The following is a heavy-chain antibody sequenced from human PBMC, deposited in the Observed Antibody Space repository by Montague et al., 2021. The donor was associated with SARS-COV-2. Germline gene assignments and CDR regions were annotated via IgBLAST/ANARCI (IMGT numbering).Heavy chain of an antibody. CDR1: GGSTASHY. Sequence: SETLSLTCAVSGGSTASHYWNWMRQSPGKRPEWIGDVYYNGEIKYNPSLQSRVTISIDTKENKFSLRLNSVTAADTAVYFCARGWAFDPWGQGRLVTVSS. D-gene: IGHD6-19*01. J-gene: IGHJ3*01. CDR3: ARGWAFDP. CDR2: VYYNGEI. V-gene: IGHV4-59*08.